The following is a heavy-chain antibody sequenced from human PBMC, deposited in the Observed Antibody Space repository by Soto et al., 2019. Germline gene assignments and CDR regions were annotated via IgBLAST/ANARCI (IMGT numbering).Heavy chain of an antibody. CDR2: IYYSGST. J-gene: IGHJ4*02. D-gene: IGHD4-17*01. Sequence: SETLSLTCTVSGGSISSYYWSWIRQPPGKGLEWIGYIYYSGSTKYNPSLKSRVTISVDTSKNQFSLKLSSVTAADTAVYYCARMGRTTVPALLDYWGQGTLVTVAS. V-gene: IGHV4-59*08. CDR1: GGSISSYY. CDR3: ARMGRTTVPALLDY.